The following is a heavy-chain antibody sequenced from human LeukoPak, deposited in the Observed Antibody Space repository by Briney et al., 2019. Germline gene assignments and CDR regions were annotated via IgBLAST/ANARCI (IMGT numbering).Heavy chain of an antibody. CDR2: ISSSSSCI. CDR3: ARAPLGYCSGGSCYDLDY. D-gene: IGHD2-15*01. V-gene: IGHV3-21*01. J-gene: IGHJ4*02. Sequence: PGGSLRLSCAASGFTFSSYSMNWVRQAPGKGLEWVSSISSSSSCIYYADSVKGRFTISRDNAKNSLYLQMNSLRAEDTAVYYCARAPLGYCSGGSCYDLDYWGQGTLVTVSP. CDR1: GFTFSSYS.